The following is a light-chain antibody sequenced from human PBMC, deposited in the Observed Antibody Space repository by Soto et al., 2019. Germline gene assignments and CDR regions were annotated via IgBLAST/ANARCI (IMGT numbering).Light chain of an antibody. Sequence: QSALTQPASVSGSPGQSITISCTGTSSDVGSNNFVSWYQQHPGKAPKLMIYDATKRPSGVSNRFSGSKSGNTASLTISGLQVEDEADYYCCSYAGSARFGEGTKRTVL. CDR2: DAT. CDR1: SSDVGSNNF. J-gene: IGLJ2*01. V-gene: IGLV2-23*01. CDR3: CSYAGSAR.